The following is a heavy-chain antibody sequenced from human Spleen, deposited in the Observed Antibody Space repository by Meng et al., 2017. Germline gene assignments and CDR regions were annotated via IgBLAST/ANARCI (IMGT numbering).Heavy chain of an antibody. CDR3: ARGEYGFGAPLDH. V-gene: IGHV4-38-2*01. CDR1: GYSITGSYN. J-gene: IGHJ4*02. D-gene: IGHD3-16*01. Sequence: SETLSLTCAVSGYSITGSYNWGWIRQSPGKGLEWIGSIYYSGLTFYNPPLKSRVTMSADTSMNHFSLKLTSVTAADTAVYYCARGEYGFGAPLDHWGPGTLVTVSS. CDR2: IYYSGLT.